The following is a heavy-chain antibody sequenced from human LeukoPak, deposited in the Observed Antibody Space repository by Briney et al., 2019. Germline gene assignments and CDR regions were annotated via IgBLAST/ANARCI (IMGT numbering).Heavy chain of an antibody. Sequence: ASVKVSCKASGYTFTSYDINWVRQAPGQGLEWMGWINPNSGGTNYAQKFQGRVTMTRDTSISTAYMELSRLRSDDTAVYYCARDGVAYGGNSGHYYYYMDVWGKGTTVTVSS. CDR1: GYTFTSYD. J-gene: IGHJ6*03. CDR3: ARDGVAYGGNSGHYYYYMDV. V-gene: IGHV1-2*02. CDR2: INPNSGGT. D-gene: IGHD4-23*01.